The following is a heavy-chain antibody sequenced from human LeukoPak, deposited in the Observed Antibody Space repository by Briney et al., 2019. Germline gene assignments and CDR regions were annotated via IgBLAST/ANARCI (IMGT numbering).Heavy chain of an antibody. CDR1: GFTFTNYW. V-gene: IGHV3-7*05. D-gene: IGHD2-2*01. CDR3: ATYCTSGNCYLPTWS. CDR2: IKEDGSRK. J-gene: IGHJ5*02. Sequence: GGSLRLSCAASGFTFTNYWMSWVRQAPGKGLEWVANIKEDGSRKEYVDSVKGRFTISRDNARSTLYLDMSSLRVEDTAVYYCATYCTSGNCYLPTWSWCQGTLVTVSS.